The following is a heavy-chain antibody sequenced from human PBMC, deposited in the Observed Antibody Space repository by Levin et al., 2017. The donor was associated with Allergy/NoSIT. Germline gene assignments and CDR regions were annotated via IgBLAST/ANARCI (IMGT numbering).Heavy chain of an antibody. CDR1: GFTFSNYA. Sequence: GESLKISCAASGFTFSNYAMSWVRQAPGKGLEWVAGFRDTHYTNYADSVTGRFSISRDNSRNMFYLQMNSLRAEDTAVYFCAGFARPAGVYDSSDSYDIWGPGTMVTVSS. V-gene: IGHV3-23*01. D-gene: IGHD5/OR15-5a*01. CDR2: FRDTHYT. J-gene: IGHJ3*02. CDR3: AGFARPAGVYDSSDSYDI.